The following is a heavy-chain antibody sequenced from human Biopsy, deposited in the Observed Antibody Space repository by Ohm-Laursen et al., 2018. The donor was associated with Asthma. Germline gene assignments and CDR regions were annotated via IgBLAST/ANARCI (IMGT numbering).Heavy chain of an antibody. Sequence: SDTLSLTCNLPSGSGGYMRSGNYYWGWIRQPPGKGLEWIGSIYYSGTTSYNPSLESRVTVSADRSKNQFSLKLTSVTAADTAVYYCVRGSSSWHHGPFHYYYGLDVWGQGTTATVPS. V-gene: IGHV4-39*01. D-gene: IGHD6-13*01. CDR2: IYYSGTT. CDR3: VRGSSSWHHGPFHYYYGLDV. J-gene: IGHJ6*02. CDR1: GGYMRSGNYY.